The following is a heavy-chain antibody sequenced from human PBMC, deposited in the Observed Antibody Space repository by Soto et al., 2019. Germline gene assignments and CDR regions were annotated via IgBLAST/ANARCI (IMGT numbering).Heavy chain of an antibody. CDR1: GYTFINYG. CDR3: ARWSAIVGGAEALDI. D-gene: IGHD1-26*01. Sequence: QVQLVQSGPEVKKPGASVRVSCKASGYTFINYGITWVRQAPGQGLEWMGWLSAYNGDTTSSEKVQDRFTMTTDTSTNTVYMDLRSLRSDDTAVYYCARWSAIVGGAEALDIWDQGTMVIVSS. V-gene: IGHV1-18*01. J-gene: IGHJ3*02. CDR2: LSAYNGDT.